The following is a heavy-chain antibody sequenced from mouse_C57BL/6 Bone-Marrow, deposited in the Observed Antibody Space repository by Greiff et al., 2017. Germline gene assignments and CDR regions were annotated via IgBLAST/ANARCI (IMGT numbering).Heavy chain of an antibody. Sequence: EVKLVESGAELVKPGASVKLSCTASGFNINAYYMHWVKQRTDQGLEWIGRIDPADGETTYAPKFQGKATITADTSSNTAYLQLSSLTSEGTAVYYCAPPGFAYWGQGTLVTVSA. CDR3: APPGFAY. CDR1: GFNINAYY. CDR2: IDPADGET. J-gene: IGHJ3*01. V-gene: IGHV14-2*01.